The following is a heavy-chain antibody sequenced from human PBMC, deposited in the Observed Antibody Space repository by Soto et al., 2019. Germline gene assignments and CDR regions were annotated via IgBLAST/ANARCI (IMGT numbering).Heavy chain of an antibody. CDR3: ARDKITGSSLFDS. J-gene: IGHJ4*02. CDR1: GFSFSTYW. V-gene: IGHV3-7*01. Sequence: SGGSLRLSCVASGFSFSTYWMSWVRQAPGKGPEWVANIKQDGGEKYYVDSVKGRFTISRDNAKNSLYLQMSSLRAEDTAVYYCARDKITGSSLFDSWGQGTLVTVSS. CDR2: IKQDGGEK. D-gene: IGHD1-20*01.